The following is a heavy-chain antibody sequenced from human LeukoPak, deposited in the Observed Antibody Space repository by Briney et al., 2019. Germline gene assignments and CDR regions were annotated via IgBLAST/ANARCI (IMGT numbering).Heavy chain of an antibody. J-gene: IGHJ4*02. CDR3: ARDADGNADY. Sequence: GGSLRLSCAASGFTFSPYAMNWVRQAPGKGLEWVAYISRSSSTIYYADSVRGRFIISRDDAHNSLYLQMNSLRAEDTAMHYCARDADGNADYWGRGALVTVSS. D-gene: IGHD4-23*01. V-gene: IGHV3-48*04. CDR1: GFTFSPYA. CDR2: ISRSSSTI.